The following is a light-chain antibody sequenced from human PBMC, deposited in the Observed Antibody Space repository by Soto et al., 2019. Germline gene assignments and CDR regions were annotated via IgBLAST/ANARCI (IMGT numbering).Light chain of an antibody. CDR2: SSR. CDR3: AARDDSVNGAV. V-gene: IGLV1-44*01. CDR1: SSTIGSNA. J-gene: IGLJ1*01. Sequence: QSVLTQPPSASGTPGQRVTISCSGSSSTIGSNAVNWYQQVPGTAPKLLIYSSRQRPSGVPDRFSASKSGTSASLAISGLQSEDEADYYCAARDDSVNGAVFGTGTKLTLL.